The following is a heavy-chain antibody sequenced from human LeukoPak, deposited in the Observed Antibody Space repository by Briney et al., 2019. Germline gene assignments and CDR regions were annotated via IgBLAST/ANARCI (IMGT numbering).Heavy chain of an antibody. CDR1: GGSIGSSNW. V-gene: IGHV4-4*02. Sequence: SGTLSLTCAVSGGSIGSSNWWSWVRQPPGKGLEWIGEIYHSGSTNYNPSLKSRVTISVDKSKNQFSLKPSSVTAADTAVYYCARGIVVVPAAIPPNRWFDPWGQGTLVTVSS. CDR3: ARGIVVVPAAIPPNRWFDP. D-gene: IGHD2-2*01. CDR2: IYHSGST. J-gene: IGHJ5*02.